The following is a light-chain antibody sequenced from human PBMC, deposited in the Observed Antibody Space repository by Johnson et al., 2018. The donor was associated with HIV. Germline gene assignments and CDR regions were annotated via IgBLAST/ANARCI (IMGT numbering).Light chain of an antibody. CDR1: SSNIGSNT. CDR2: RNN. CDR3: AAWDDSLNGYV. V-gene: IGLV1-44*01. J-gene: IGLJ1*01. Sequence: QSVLTQPPSASGTPGQRVTISCSGSSSNIGSNTVNWYQQLPGTAPKLLIYRNNQRPSGVPDRFSGSKSGTSASLAISWLQAEDEADYYCAAWDDSLNGYVLGTGTKVTVL.